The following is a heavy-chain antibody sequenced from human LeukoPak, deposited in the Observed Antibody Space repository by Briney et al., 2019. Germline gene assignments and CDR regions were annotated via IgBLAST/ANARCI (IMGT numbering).Heavy chain of an antibody. J-gene: IGHJ5*02. V-gene: IGHV4-4*07. Sequence: SETLSLTCTVSSGSISSYYWSWIRQPPGKRLEWIGRIYTSGSTNYNPSLKSRVTMSVDTSKNQFSLKLSSVTAADTAVYYCARGPQHTSYYYDSSGFRNWFDPWGQGTLVTVSS. CDR1: SGSISSYY. CDR3: ARGPQHTSYYYDSSGFRNWFDP. D-gene: IGHD3-22*01. CDR2: IYTSGST.